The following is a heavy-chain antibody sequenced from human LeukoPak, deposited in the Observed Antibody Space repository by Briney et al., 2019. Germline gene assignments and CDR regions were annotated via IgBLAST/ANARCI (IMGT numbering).Heavy chain of an antibody. J-gene: IGHJ5*02. CDR2: IYYSGST. CDR1: GGSISSYY. CDR3: ARSDCSSTSCYHLWFDP. V-gene: IGHV4-39*01. D-gene: IGHD2-2*01. Sequence: SETLSLTCTVSGGSISSYYWGWIRQPPGKGLEWIGSIYYSGSTYYNPSLKSRVTISVDTSKNQFSLKLSSVTAADTAVYYCARSDCSSTSCYHLWFDPWGQGTLVTVSS.